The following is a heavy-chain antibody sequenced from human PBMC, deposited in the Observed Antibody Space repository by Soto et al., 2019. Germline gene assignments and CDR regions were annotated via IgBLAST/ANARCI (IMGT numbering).Heavy chain of an antibody. CDR2: MNPNSGNT. V-gene: IGHV1-8*01. CDR3: AFNSYGDYEPSYFDY. CDR1: GYTFTSYD. J-gene: IGHJ4*02. D-gene: IGHD4-17*01. Sequence: ASVKVSCKASGYTFTSYDINWVRQATGQGLEWMGWMNPNSGNTGYAQKFQGRVTMTRNTSISTAYMELSSLRSEDTAVYYCAFNSYGDYEPSYFDYWGQGTLVTVSS.